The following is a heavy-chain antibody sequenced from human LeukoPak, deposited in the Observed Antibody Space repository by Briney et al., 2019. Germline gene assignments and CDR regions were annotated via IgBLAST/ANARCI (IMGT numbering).Heavy chain of an antibody. D-gene: IGHD6-19*01. CDR1: GFTLSSYE. J-gene: IGHJ4*02. Sequence: PGGSLRLSCTVSGFTLSSYEMSWIRQAPGRGLEWVSSIDYSGGSSYYADSVKGRFTISRDDSKNTLYLQLNSLRVENTAVYYCARNSGWYGASWGQGTLVTVSS. CDR3: ARNSGWYGAS. CDR2: IDYSGGSS. V-gene: IGHV3-23*01.